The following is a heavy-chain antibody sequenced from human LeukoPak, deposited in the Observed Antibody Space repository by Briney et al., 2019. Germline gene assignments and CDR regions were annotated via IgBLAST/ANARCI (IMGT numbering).Heavy chain of an antibody. CDR2: YTGST. D-gene: IGHD3-22*01. CDR1: GGSISSSTYY. V-gene: IGHV4-39*07. Sequence: PSETLSLTCTVSGGSISSSTYYWGWIRQPPGKGLEWIGSYTGSTDYNPSLKSRVTISVDTSKNQFSLKLSSVTAADTAVYYCTSRNYYDSSGYYYFDYWGRGTLVTVSS. CDR3: TSRNYYDSSGYYYFDY. J-gene: IGHJ4*02.